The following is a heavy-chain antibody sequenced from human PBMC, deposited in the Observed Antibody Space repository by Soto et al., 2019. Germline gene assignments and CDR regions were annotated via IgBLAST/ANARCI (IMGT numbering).Heavy chain of an antibody. CDR3: ARARIAAAGLGNYYYMDV. CDR1: GGSFSGYY. J-gene: IGHJ6*03. V-gene: IGHV4-34*01. D-gene: IGHD6-13*01. CDR2: INHSGST. Sequence: SETLSLTCAVYGGSFSGYYWSWIRQPPGKGLEWIGEINHSGSTNYNPSLKSRVTISVDTSKNQFSLKLSSVTAADTAVYYCARARIAAAGLGNYYYMDVWGKGTTVTVSS.